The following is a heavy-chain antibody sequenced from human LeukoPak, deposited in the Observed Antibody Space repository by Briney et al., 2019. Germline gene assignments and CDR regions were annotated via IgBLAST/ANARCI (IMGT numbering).Heavy chain of an antibody. D-gene: IGHD4-11*01. Sequence: PSETLSLTCTVSGGSISSYYWSWIRQPPGKGLEWIGYIYYSGSTKYDPSLKSRVTISVDTSKNQFSLKLSSVTAADTAVYYCARDSVGTTGYWGQGTLVTVSS. V-gene: IGHV4-59*12. J-gene: IGHJ4*02. CDR3: ARDSVGTTGY. CDR2: IYYSGST. CDR1: GGSISSYY.